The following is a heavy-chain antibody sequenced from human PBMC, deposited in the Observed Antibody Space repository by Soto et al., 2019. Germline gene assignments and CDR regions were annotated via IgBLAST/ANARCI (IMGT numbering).Heavy chain of an antibody. CDR1: GYTFSSYD. V-gene: IGHV1-8*01. CDR3: ARVPVLTATQGPYYYHVMDV. CDR2: MNPNSGDT. Sequence: QEQLEQSGAEVKKPGASVKVSCKASGYTFSSYDINWVRQATGQGLEWMGWMNPNSGDTGYAQKFQGRVTMPRNTAIRTDYMELSGLRSDDTALYYCARVPVLTATQGPYYYHVMDVWGKGTTVTVSS. J-gene: IGHJ6*04.